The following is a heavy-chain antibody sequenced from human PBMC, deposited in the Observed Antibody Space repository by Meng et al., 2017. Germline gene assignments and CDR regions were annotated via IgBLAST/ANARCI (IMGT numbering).Heavy chain of an antibody. CDR1: GFTFSSYS. J-gene: IGHJ4*02. V-gene: IGHV3-21*01. D-gene: IGHD3-10*01. CDR2: ISSSSSYI. Sequence: GESLKISCAASGFTFSSYSMNWVRQAPGKGLEWVSSISSSSSYIYYADSVKGRFTISRDNAKNSLYLQMNSLRAEDTAVYYCASQSLWFGEDYWGQGTLVTVSS. CDR3: ASQSLWFGEDY.